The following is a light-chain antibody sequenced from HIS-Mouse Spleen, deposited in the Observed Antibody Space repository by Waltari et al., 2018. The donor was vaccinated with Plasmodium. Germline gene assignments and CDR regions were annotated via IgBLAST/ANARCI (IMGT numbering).Light chain of an antibody. CDR2: DDS. CDR1: NIGSKS. V-gene: IGLV3-21*02. Sequence: SYVLTQPPSVSVAPGQTARITCGGNNIGSKSVHWYQQKPGQAPVLVVYDDSDRPSGIPGRFSDSNSGNTATLTISRVEAGDEADYYCQVWDSSSDHWVFGGGTKLTVL. CDR3: QVWDSSSDHWV. J-gene: IGLJ3*02.